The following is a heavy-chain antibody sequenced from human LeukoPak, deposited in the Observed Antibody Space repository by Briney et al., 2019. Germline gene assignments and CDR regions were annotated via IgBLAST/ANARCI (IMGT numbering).Heavy chain of an antibody. CDR3: AREHMTRVTLDY. CDR2: IYPNSGGT. Sequence: ASVKVSCKASGYTFTGYYMHWVRQAPGQGLEWMGWIYPNSGGTKYAQKFQGRVTMTRDTSISTAYLELSRLRSDDTAVYYCAREHMTRVTLDYWGQGNLVTVSS. CDR1: GYTFTGYY. D-gene: IGHD4-17*01. J-gene: IGHJ4*02. V-gene: IGHV1-2*02.